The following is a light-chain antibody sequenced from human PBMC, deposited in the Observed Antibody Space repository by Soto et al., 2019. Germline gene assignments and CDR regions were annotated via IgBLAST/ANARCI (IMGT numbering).Light chain of an antibody. V-gene: IGLV2-14*01. J-gene: IGLJ3*02. Sequence: QSALTQPASVSGSPGQSITISCTGTSSDVGGYNYVSWYQQHPDKAPKLIIYEVNNRPSGVSNRFSGSKSGNTASLIISGLQSDDEADHYCCSYSSSGTLRVFGGGTKITVL. CDR3: CSYSSSGTLRV. CDR2: EVN. CDR1: SSDVGGYNY.